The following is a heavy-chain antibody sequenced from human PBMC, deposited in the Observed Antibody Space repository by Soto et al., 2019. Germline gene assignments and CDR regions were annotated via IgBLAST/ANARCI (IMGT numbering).Heavy chain of an antibody. V-gene: IGHV3-33*01. CDR3: ARDLYPDSSGYYFDY. Sequence: GGSLRLSCAASGFTFSSYGMHWVRQAPGKGLEWVAVIWYDGSNKYYADSVKGRFTISRDNSKNTLYLQMNSLRAEDTAVYYCARDLYPDSSGYYFDYWGQGTLVTVSS. J-gene: IGHJ4*02. D-gene: IGHD3-22*01. CDR1: GFTFSSYG. CDR2: IWYDGSNK.